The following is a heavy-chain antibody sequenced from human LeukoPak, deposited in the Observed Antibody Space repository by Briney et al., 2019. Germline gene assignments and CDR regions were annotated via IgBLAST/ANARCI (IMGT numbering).Heavy chain of an antibody. D-gene: IGHD2-15*01. V-gene: IGHV4-59*05. CDR3: ARHPVVVAAYFDY. Sequence: AETLSLTCTVSGGPIRTYQWSWIRQPPGKGLEWIGSIYYSGSTYYNPSLKSRVTISVDTSKYQFSLKLSSVTAADTAVYYCARHPVVVAAYFDYWGQGTLVTVSS. J-gene: IGHJ4*02. CDR1: GGPIRTYQ. CDR2: IYYSGST.